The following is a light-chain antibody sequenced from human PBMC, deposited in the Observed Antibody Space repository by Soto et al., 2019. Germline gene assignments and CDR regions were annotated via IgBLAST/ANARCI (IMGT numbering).Light chain of an antibody. V-gene: IGLV1-40*01. CDR1: SSNIGAGYD. Sequence: QSVLTQPPSVSGAPGQRVTISCTGSSSNIGAGYDVHWYQQLPGTAPKLLIYGNSNRPSGVPDRFSGSKSGTSASLAITGPQAEDEADYCQSYDSSLGGYVVFGGGTKLTVL. CDR3: QSYDSSLGGYVV. CDR2: GNS. J-gene: IGLJ2*01.